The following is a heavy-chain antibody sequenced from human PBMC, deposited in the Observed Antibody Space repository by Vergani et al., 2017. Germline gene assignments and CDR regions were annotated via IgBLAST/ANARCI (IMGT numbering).Heavy chain of an antibody. J-gene: IGHJ5*02. CDR1: GFTFSSYW. V-gene: IGHV3-9*01. CDR3: AKDYASRGLGWFDP. CDR2: ITWNSDSI. Sequence: EVQLVESGGGLVQPGGSLRLSCAASGFTFSSYWIHWVRQAPGKGLEWVSAITWNSDSIGYADSVKGRFIVSRDNAKNSLYLQMNSLRPEDTALYYCAKDYASRGLGWFDPWGQGTLVTVSS. D-gene: IGHD3-10*01.